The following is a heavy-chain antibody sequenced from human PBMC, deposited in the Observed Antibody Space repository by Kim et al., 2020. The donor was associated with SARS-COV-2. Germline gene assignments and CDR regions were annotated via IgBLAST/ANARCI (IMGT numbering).Heavy chain of an antibody. Sequence: AQKFQGRVTITADESTSTAYMELSSLRSEDTAVYYWARGAEYYYYYGMDVWGQGTTVTVSS. V-gene: IGHV1-69*01. CDR3: ARGAEYYYYYGMDV. J-gene: IGHJ6*02.